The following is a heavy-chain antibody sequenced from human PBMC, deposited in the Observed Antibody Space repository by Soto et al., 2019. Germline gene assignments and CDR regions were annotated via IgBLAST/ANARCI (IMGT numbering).Heavy chain of an antibody. V-gene: IGHV3-23*01. J-gene: IGHJ4*02. CDR2: LSGGGDMT. Sequence: EVQLWECGGGLVQPGWSLRLSCGASGFAFSSYAMSWVRQAPGKGLEWVSALSGGGDMTYYADSVKGRFTISKDNSKNTLFLQMNSLRAEDTAIYYCAKASCTSTSCYSTNWGQGTLVTVSS. CDR1: GFAFSSYA. CDR3: AKASCTSTSCYSTN. D-gene: IGHD2-2*01.